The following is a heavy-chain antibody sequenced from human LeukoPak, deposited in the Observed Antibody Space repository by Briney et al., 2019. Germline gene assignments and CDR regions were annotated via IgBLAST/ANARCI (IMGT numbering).Heavy chain of an antibody. J-gene: IGHJ4*02. CDR2: INPILGVT. CDR1: GYTFSGYN. D-gene: IGHD7-27*01. Sequence: GASVKVSXKASGYTFSGYNMRWVRQAPGQGLEWMGRINPILGVTIYAQNFQGRVTVTADTSMTTAYMEVSRLRSDDTAVYYCERDLHSPPNWVLDYGGQGTLLTVSS. V-gene: IGHV1-2*06. CDR3: ERDLHSPPNWVLDY.